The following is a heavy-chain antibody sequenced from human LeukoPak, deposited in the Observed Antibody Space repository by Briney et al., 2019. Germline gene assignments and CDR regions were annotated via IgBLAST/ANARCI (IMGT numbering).Heavy chain of an antibody. CDR2: INPNSGVT. Sequence: EASVKVSCKASGYTFSGYYMHWVRQAPGQGLEWMGWINPNSGVTNYAQKFQGRVTVTRDTSISTAYMELSRLRSDDTAVFYCARGASVSVLYYFYYYMDVWGKGTTVTISS. CDR3: ARGASVSVLYYFYYYMDV. CDR1: GYTFSGYY. D-gene: IGHD2/OR15-2a*01. V-gene: IGHV1-2*02. J-gene: IGHJ6*03.